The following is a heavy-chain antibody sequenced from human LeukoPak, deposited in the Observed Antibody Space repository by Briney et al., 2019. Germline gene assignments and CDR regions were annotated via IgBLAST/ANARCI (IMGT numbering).Heavy chain of an antibody. CDR2: ISSGSSYI. J-gene: IGHJ4*02. V-gene: IGHV3-21*01. Sequence: RPGGSLRLSCAASGFTFSSYSMNWVRQAPGKGLEWVSSISSGSSYIYYADSVKGRFTISRDNAKNSLYLQMNSLRAEDTAVYYCARDPTYYDSSGYYPHFDYWGQGTLVTVSS. CDR3: ARDPTYYDSSGYYPHFDY. D-gene: IGHD3-22*01. CDR1: GFTFSSYS.